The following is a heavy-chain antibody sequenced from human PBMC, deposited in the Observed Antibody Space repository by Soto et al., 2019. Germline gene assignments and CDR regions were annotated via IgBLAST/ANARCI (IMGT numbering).Heavy chain of an antibody. V-gene: IGHV3-48*03. D-gene: IGHD2-8*01. Sequence: PGGSLRLSCVTSGFTFTTYEMAWVRQAPGKGLEWVSYISSDGYTIRYADSVRGRFTISRDDAKNSLYLQMSSLRAEDTALYYCAGGLMYAGSYEEWGQGTLVTVSS. CDR3: AGGLMYAGSYEE. J-gene: IGHJ4*02. CDR2: ISSDGYTI. CDR1: GFTFTTYE.